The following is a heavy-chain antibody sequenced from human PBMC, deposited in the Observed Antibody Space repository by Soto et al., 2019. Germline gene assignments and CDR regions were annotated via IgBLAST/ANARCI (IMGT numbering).Heavy chain of an antibody. CDR3: SRPARECSSPGCAN. CDR2: INQDGSES. J-gene: IGHJ4*02. Sequence: EVQLVESGGGLVQPGGSLRLSCVVSGLTFSNYWMSWVRHAPGKGLEWVANINQDGSESYYVDSVKGRFTISRDNAKNSLYLQMTSLRAEDTAVYYCSRPARECSSPGCANWGQGPLVTVSS. V-gene: IGHV3-7*01. D-gene: IGHD2-2*01. CDR1: GLTFSNYW.